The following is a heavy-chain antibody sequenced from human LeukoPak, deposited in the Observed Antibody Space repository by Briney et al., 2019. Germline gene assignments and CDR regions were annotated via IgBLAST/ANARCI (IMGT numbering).Heavy chain of an antibody. D-gene: IGHD3-22*01. CDR1: GYTFTGYY. J-gene: IGHJ4*02. CDR3: ARIISRLGFDY. V-gene: IGHV1-2*02. CDR2: INPNSGGT. Sequence: ASVKVSCKASGYTFTGYYMHWVRQAPGQGLEWMGWINPNSGGTKYSQKFQGRVTITRDTSASTAYMELSSLRSEDTAVYYCARIISRLGFDYWGQGTLVTVSS.